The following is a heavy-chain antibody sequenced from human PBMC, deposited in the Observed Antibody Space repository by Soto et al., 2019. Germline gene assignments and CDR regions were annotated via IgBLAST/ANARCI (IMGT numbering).Heavy chain of an antibody. Sequence: GGSLRLSCAASGFTLSNYEMNWVRQAPGKGLEWVSYISSSGSSKSYADSVRGRFTVSRDNAENSLYLQMSGLRVEDTAVYYCAGDRESAGDWFDPWGQGTLVTVSS. J-gene: IGHJ5*02. CDR1: GFTLSNYE. V-gene: IGHV3-48*03. CDR3: AGDRESAGDWFDP. CDR2: ISSSGSSK. D-gene: IGHD1-26*01.